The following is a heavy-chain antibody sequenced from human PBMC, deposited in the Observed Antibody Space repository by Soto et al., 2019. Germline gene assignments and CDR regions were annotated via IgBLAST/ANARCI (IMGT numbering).Heavy chain of an antibody. V-gene: IGHV4-59*01. CDR3: ARAVNYYGSGSFYWWFDP. D-gene: IGHD3-10*01. Sequence: LSLTCTVSGGSISSYYWSWIRQPPGKGLEWIGYMFYSGSTNYNPSLKSRVTMSVDTSKNQFSLKLSSVSAADTAVYYCARAVNYYGSGSFYWWFDPWGQGTLVTSPQ. CDR1: GGSISSYY. CDR2: MFYSGST. J-gene: IGHJ5*02.